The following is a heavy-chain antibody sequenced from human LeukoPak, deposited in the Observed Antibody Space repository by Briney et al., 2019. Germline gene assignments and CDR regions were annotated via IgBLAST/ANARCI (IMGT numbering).Heavy chain of an antibody. CDR1: GGSISSDY. CDR2: IYYSGTT. D-gene: IGHD7-27*01. V-gene: IGHV4-59*01. CDR3: ARGANWGSPDY. Sequence: PSETLSLTCTISGGSISSDYWSWIRQSPGKGLEWIGYIYYSGTTSYNPSLKSRVTISLDTSKNQFSLKLSSVTAADTAVYYCARGANWGSPDYWGQGTLVTVSS. J-gene: IGHJ4*02.